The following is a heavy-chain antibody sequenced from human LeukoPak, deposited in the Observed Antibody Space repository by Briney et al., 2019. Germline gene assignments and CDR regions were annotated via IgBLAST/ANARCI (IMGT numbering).Heavy chain of an antibody. V-gene: IGHV3-33*01. CDR1: GFTFSSHG. CDR2: IGYGGNK. Sequence: GGSLRLSCAASGFTFSSHGMHWVRQAPDKGLEWVAVIGYGGNKNYADSVKGRFSISRDNAKNALYLQMSGLRAEDTAVYYCARSPVGGAPDYWGQGTLVTVSS. J-gene: IGHJ4*02. CDR3: ARSPVGGAPDY. D-gene: IGHD3-10*01.